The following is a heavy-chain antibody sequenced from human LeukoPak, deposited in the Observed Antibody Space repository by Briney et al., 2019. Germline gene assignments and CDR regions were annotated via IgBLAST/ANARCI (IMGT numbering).Heavy chain of an antibody. V-gene: IGHV4-38-2*02. CDR3: ARNSVGATAY. CDR2: IHHSGGT. CDR1: GYSISSGYY. D-gene: IGHD1-26*01. J-gene: IGHJ4*02. Sequence: SETLSLTCTVSGYSISSGYYWGWIRQPPGKGLEWIESIHHSGGTYYNPSLKSRVTISVDTSKNQFSLKLSSVTAADTAVYYCARNSVGATAYWGQGTLVTVSS.